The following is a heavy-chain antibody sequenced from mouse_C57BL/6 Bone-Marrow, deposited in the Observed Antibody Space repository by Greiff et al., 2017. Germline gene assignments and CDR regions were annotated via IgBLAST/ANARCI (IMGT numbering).Heavy chain of an antibody. D-gene: IGHD1-1*01. V-gene: IGHV5-12*01. Sequence: EVQGVESGGGLVQPGGSLKLSCAASGFTFSDYYMYWVRQTPEKRLEWVAYISNGGGSTYYPDTVKGRFTISRDNAKNTLYLQMSRLKSEDTAMYYCARQAGSSHYFDYWGQGTTLTVSS. CDR3: ARQAGSSHYFDY. CDR2: ISNGGGST. J-gene: IGHJ2*01. CDR1: GFTFSDYY.